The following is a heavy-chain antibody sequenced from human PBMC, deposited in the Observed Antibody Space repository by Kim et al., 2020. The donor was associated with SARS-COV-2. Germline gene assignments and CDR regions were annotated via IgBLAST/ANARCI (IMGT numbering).Heavy chain of an antibody. CDR2: IYPGDSDT. CDR3: ARLLEYYDILPGYYPGGYYYGMDV. Sequence: GESLKISCKGSGYSFTSYWIAWVRQMPGKGLEWMGIIYPGDSDTRYSPSFQGQVTISADNSISTAYLQWSSLKASDTAMYYCARLLEYYDILPGYYPGGYYYGMDVWGQGTTVTVSS. J-gene: IGHJ6*02. CDR1: GYSFTSYW. V-gene: IGHV5-51*01. D-gene: IGHD3-9*01.